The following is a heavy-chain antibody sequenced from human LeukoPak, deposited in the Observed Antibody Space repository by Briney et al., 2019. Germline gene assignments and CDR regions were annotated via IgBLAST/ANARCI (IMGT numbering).Heavy chain of an antibody. D-gene: IGHD4-23*01. CDR1: GFTFDDYA. J-gene: IGHJ4*02. Sequence: GRSLRLSCAASGFTFDDYAMHWVRQAPGKGLEWVSGISWNSGSIGYADSVKGRFTISRDNAKNSLYLQMNSLRAEDTALYYCAKDQTTVVTAVDYWGQGTLVTVSS. CDR2: ISWNSGSI. CDR3: AKDQTTVVTAVDY. V-gene: IGHV3-9*01.